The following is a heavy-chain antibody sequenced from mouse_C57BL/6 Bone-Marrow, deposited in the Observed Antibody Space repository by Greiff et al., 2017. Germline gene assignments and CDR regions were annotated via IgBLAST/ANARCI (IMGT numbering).Heavy chain of an antibody. D-gene: IGHD1-1*01. CDR3: ASQLPVVYFDD. CDR1: GFNIKDYY. V-gene: IGHV14-2*01. Sequence: VQLKQSGAELVKPGASVKLSCTASGFNIKDYYMHWVKQRTEQGLEWIGRIDPEDGETKYAQKFQGKATMTADTSSNTAYLHRSSLTSEDTSVYYCASQLPVVYFDDWGPGTTRTVSS. J-gene: IGHJ2*01. CDR2: IDPEDGET.